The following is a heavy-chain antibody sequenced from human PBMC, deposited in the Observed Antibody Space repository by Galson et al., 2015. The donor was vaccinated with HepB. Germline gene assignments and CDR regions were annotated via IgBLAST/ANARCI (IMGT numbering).Heavy chain of an antibody. CDR3: ARDRPGYSYGRDAFDI. CDR1: GFTVSSNY. J-gene: IGHJ3*02. Sequence: SLRLSCAASGFTVSSNYMSWVRQAPGKGLEWVSLIYSVGSTYYADSVKGRFTISRDSSENTLYLQVNSLRAEDTAVYYCARDRPGYSYGRDAFDIWGQGTMVTVSS. CDR2: IYSVGST. D-gene: IGHD5-18*01. V-gene: IGHV3-66*01.